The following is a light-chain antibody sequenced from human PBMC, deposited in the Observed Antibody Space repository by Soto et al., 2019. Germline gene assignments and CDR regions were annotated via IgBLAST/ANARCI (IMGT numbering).Light chain of an antibody. CDR1: QSVSSN. CDR2: GAS. J-gene: IGKJ1*01. CDR3: QHYNNWPRT. Sequence: EIVMTQSPATLSVSIGERATLSCRASQSVSSNLAWYQQKPGQAPRLLIYGASTRATGIPARFSGSGSGTEFTLTISSLQSEDFAVYYCQHYNNWPRTFGQGTKVEIK. V-gene: IGKV3-15*01.